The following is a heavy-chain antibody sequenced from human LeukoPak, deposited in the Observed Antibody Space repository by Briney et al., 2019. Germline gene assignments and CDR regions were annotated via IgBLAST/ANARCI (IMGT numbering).Heavy chain of an antibody. Sequence: SEILSLTCAVYGESFSGYYWSWIRQPPGKGLEWIGEINQSGSTNYNSSLKGRVTISVDSSKNQFSLRLSSVTAADTAVYYCASATSVYYYYHGMDVWGQGTSVTVSS. CDR2: INQSGST. J-gene: IGHJ6*02. CDR3: ASATSVYYYYHGMDV. CDR1: GESFSGYY. V-gene: IGHV4-34*01.